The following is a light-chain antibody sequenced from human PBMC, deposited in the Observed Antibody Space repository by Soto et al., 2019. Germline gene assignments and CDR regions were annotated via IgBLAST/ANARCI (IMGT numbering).Light chain of an antibody. CDR1: SSDVGAYDY. CDR3: SSYAGRNNLV. V-gene: IGLV2-8*01. Sequence: QSALTQPPSASGSPGQSVTISCTGSSSDVGAYDYVSWYQQHPGKAPKLMIYAVTERPSGVPDRFSGSKSGNTASLTVSGLQAEYEADYYCSSYAGRNNLVFGTGTKLTVL. J-gene: IGLJ1*01. CDR2: AVT.